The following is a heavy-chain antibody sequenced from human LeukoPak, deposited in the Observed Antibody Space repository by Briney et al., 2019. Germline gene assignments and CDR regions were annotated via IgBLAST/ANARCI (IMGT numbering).Heavy chain of an antibody. V-gene: IGHV3-23*01. CDR2: ISASGSTT. Sequence: GGSLRLSCAASGFTFSSYAMSWVRQAPGKGLEWISGISASGSTTYYADSVRGRFTISGDKSENMLYLQMNSLRVDDTAVYYCAKSAVAPPYYFDCWGQGTLVTVSS. D-gene: IGHD6-19*01. CDR1: GFTFSSYA. CDR3: AKSAVAPPYYFDC. J-gene: IGHJ4*02.